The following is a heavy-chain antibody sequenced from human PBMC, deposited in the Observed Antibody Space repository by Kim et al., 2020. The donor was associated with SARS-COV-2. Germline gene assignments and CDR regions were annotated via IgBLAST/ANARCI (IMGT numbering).Heavy chain of an antibody. Sequence: GGSLRLSCAASGFTFSSYGMHWVRQAPGKGLEWVAVISYDGSNKYYADSVKGRFTISRDNSKNTLYLQMNSLRAEDTAVYYCAKDPLSYSSGWPDGWFDPWGQGTLVTVSS. CDR2: ISYDGSNK. J-gene: IGHJ5*02. CDR1: GFTFSSYG. CDR3: AKDPLSYSSGWPDGWFDP. V-gene: IGHV3-30*18. D-gene: IGHD6-19*01.